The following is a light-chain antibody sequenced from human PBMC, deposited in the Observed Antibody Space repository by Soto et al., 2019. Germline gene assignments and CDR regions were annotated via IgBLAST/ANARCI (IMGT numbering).Light chain of an antibody. CDR2: GAS. CDR3: QQYNNWPRT. J-gene: IGKJ1*01. Sequence: IVMTQTPATQSVSPGERATLSCRASQSVSSNLAWYQEKPGQAPRLLIFGASTRATGLPARFSGSGSGTEFTLTISSLQSEDFAVYYCQQYNNWPRTFGQGTKVDI. V-gene: IGKV3-15*01. CDR1: QSVSSN.